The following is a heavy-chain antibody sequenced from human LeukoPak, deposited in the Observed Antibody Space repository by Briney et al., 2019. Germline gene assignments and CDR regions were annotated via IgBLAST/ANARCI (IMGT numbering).Heavy chain of an antibody. Sequence: GGSLRLSCAASGFTFSDYSINWVRQAPGKGREGVSSISTVSTYTNYADSVRDRCSISRDNAKGLLYLQMSNLRDEDTGVYYCARDASGYFHCYYMDVWGKGTTVTVSS. V-gene: IGHV3-21*01. CDR1: GFTFSDYS. J-gene: IGHJ6*03. CDR3: ARDASGYFHCYYMDV. D-gene: IGHD3-3*01. CDR2: ISTVSTYT.